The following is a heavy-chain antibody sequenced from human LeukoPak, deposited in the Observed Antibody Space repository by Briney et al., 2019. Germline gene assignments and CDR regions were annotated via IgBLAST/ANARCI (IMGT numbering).Heavy chain of an antibody. Sequence: PGRSLRLSCAASGFTFSSYAMSWVRQAPGKGLEWVSSISSSGGRTFYTDSVKGRFTISRDNSKITLYLQMNSLRAEDTAVYYCAKSYNGYESKPDYWGQGTLVTVSS. D-gene: IGHD5-12*01. J-gene: IGHJ4*02. V-gene: IGHV3-23*01. CDR3: AKSYNGYESKPDY. CDR1: GFTFSSYA. CDR2: ISSSGGRT.